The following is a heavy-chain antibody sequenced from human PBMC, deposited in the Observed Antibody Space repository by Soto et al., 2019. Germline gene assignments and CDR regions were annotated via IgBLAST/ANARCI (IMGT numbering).Heavy chain of an antibody. D-gene: IGHD3-22*01. CDR2: ISYDGSEK. Sequence: PGGSLRLSCAASGFSFSNYAMHWVRQAPGKGPEWVAVISYDGSEKYYADSVKGRFTISRDNSKNTLDLQMNSLTTEDTALYYCAKARRLYDNSGYSGYETCGRGTMVTVSS. CDR3: AKARRLYDNSGYSGYET. CDR1: GFSFSNYA. V-gene: IGHV3-30*18. J-gene: IGHJ1*01.